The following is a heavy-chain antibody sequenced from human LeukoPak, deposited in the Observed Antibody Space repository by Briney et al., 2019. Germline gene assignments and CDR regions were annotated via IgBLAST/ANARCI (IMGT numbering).Heavy chain of an antibody. D-gene: IGHD6-19*01. Sequence: PSATLSHTCAVYGGSFSGYYWSRIRQPPGKGLEWIGEINHSGSTNYNPSLKSRVTISVDTSKNQFSLKLSSVTAADTAVYYCATPKRDSSGWYVLDYWGQGTLVTVSS. CDR3: ATPKRDSSGWYVLDY. V-gene: IGHV4-34*01. CDR2: INHSGST. CDR1: GGSFSGYY. J-gene: IGHJ4*02.